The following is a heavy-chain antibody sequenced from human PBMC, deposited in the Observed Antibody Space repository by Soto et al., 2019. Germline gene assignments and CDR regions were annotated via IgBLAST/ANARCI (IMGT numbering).Heavy chain of an antibody. J-gene: IGHJ4*02. CDR2: INRRGGSA. D-gene: IGHD6-19*01. CDR1: EYTFTNYF. CDR3: ARALAVAAKGAFAY. Sequence: QVQLVQSGADVKKPGASVKVSCKASEYTFTNYFLHWVRQAPGQGLEWMGVINRRGGSASYAQKFHGRDTMTRATSTSTVYMELSSLRSEDTAVYYCARALAVAAKGAFAYWGQGTLVAVSS. V-gene: IGHV1-46*03.